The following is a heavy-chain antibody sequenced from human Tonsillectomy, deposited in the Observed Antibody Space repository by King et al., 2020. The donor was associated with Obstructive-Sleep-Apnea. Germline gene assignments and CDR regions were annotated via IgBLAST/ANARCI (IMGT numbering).Heavy chain of an antibody. D-gene: IGHD3-16*01. CDR1: GGSISSYA. V-gene: IGHV1-69*01. Sequence: QLVQSGAEVKKPGSSVKVSCKASGGSISSYAMDWVRQAPGQGLEWMGGIIPIFGTANYAQRFQGRVTVTADESTSTVYMELTSLRSEDTAVYYCAKARRGRLNAYDIWGQGTLVTVS. J-gene: IGHJ3*02. CDR2: IIPIFGTA. CDR3: AKARRGRLNAYDI.